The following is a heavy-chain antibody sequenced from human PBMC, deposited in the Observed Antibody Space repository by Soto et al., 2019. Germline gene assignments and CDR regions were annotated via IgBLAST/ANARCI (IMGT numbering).Heavy chain of an antibody. D-gene: IGHD3-3*02. CDR1: GYTFTKYA. CDR3: ASSHFWSGYYFDY. V-gene: IGHV1-3*01. J-gene: IGHJ4*02. Sequence: GASVKVSCKASGYTFTKYAMHWVRQAPGPRLEWMGWINAGNGNTKYSQKFQGRVTITRDTSASTAYLELSSLRSEDTAVYYCASSHFWSGYYFDYWGQGTLVTVSS. CDR2: INAGNGNT.